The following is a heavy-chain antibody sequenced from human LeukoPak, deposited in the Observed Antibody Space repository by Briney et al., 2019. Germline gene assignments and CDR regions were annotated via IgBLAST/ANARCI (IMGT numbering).Heavy chain of an antibody. J-gene: IGHJ4*02. CDR3: AKERDTAMVTIDY. V-gene: IGHV3-30*02. CDR2: IRYDGSNK. CDR1: GFTLFSSYD. D-gene: IGHD5-18*01. Sequence: GGSLRLSCAASGFTLFSSYDMHWVRQAPGKGLEWVAFIRYDGSNKYYANAVKGRFTISRENLKNTLYLQMNSLRAEDTAVYYCAKERDTAMVTIDYWGQGTLVTVSS.